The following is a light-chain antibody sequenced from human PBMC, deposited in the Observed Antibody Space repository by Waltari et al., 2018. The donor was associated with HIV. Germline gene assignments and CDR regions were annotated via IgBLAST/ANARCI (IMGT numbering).Light chain of an antibody. J-gene: IGKJ1*01. CDR3: QQANSFPWT. CDR1: QGIRMW. CDR2: TAS. V-gene: IGKV1-12*01. Sequence: IQMTQSPSTVSASAGYRVSINCRASQGIRMWLAWYQQKPGKLTKLLIYTASSLQSGVPSRFSGSGSETDFTLTISRLQPEDSATYYCQQANSFPWTFGQGTKVEIK.